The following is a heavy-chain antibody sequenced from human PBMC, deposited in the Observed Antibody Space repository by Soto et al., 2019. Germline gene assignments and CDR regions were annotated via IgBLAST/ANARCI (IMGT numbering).Heavy chain of an antibody. CDR1: GGSFSGYD. CDR2: INHSGST. V-gene: IGHV4-34*01. CDR3: ARGRGGAARPVSIRRVYFDY. D-gene: IGHD6-6*01. Sequence: PSETLSLTCAVYGGSFSGYDWSWIRQPPGKGLEWIGEINHSGSTNYNPSLKSRVTISVDTSKNQFSLKLSSVTAADTAVYYCARGRGGAARPVSIRRVYFDYWGQGTLVTVSS. J-gene: IGHJ4*02.